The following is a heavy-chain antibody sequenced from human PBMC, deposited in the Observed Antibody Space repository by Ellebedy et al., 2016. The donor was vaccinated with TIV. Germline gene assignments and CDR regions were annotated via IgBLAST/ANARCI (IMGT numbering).Heavy chain of an antibody. CDR3: ARVLTTGVAVPAAMLNDVFDI. Sequence: AASVKVSCKASGGTIISYGISWVRQAPGQGLEWMGGIIHIFDATNYAQNFQGRVTITADESTNTVYMELTRLRSEDPAVYYCARVLTTGVAVPAAMLNDVFDIWGQGTMVTVSS. J-gene: IGHJ3*02. D-gene: IGHD2-2*01. CDR1: GGTIISYG. CDR2: IIHIFDAT. V-gene: IGHV1-69*13.